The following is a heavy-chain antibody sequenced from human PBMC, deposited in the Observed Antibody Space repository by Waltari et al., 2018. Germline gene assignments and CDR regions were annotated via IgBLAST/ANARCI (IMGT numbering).Heavy chain of an antibody. Sequence: EVQLVESGGGLVQPGGSLRLSCAASGFTFSSYSMNWVRQAPGKGLEWVASIKQDGSEEYYVDSVKGRFTISRDNAKNSLYLQMNNLRVEDTAIYYCARAYHWGQGTLVTVSS. V-gene: IGHV3-7*02. CDR2: IKQDGSEE. CDR3: ARAYH. CDR1: GFTFSSYS. J-gene: IGHJ5*02.